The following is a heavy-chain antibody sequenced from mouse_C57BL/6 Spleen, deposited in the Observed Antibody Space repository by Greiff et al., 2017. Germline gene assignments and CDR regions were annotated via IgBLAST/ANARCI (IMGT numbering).Heavy chain of an antibody. CDR3: ARKGMVSYAMDY. J-gene: IGHJ4*01. CDR2: IYPGSGST. D-gene: IGHD2-3*01. CDR1: GYTFTSYW. Sequence: QVQLQQPGAELVKPGASVKMSCKASGYTFTSYWITWVKQRPGQGLEWIGDIYPGSGSTNYNAKFKSKATLTVDTSSSTAYMQLSSLTSEDSAVYYCARKGMVSYAMDYWGQGTSVTVSS. V-gene: IGHV1-55*01.